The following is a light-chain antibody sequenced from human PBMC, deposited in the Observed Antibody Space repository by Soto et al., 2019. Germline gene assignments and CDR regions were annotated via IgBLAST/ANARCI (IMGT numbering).Light chain of an antibody. CDR3: HQYTNWLALT. CDR2: DAS. J-gene: IGKJ4*01. Sequence: EIVMTQSPATLSVSPGESATLSCRASQTVSRNLAWYQQKPGQAPRLLIYDASTRATGIPVRFRGSGSGTQFTLTISSLQSEDSAVYYCHQYTNWLALTFGGGIKVDI. CDR1: QTVSRN. V-gene: IGKV3-15*01.